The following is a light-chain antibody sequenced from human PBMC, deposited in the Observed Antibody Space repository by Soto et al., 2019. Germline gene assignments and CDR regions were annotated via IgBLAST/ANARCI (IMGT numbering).Light chain of an antibody. CDR1: NSDIGAGYD. CDR3: QSYDSSLRGV. CDR2: ANN. Sequence: QPVLTQPPSVSGAPGQRVTISCTGSNSDIGAGYDVHWYQQLPGTAPKLVIYANNNRPSGVPDRFSASKSGTSVSLAITGLQADDEADYYCQSYDSSLRGVFGTGTKLTVL. J-gene: IGLJ1*01. V-gene: IGLV1-40*01.